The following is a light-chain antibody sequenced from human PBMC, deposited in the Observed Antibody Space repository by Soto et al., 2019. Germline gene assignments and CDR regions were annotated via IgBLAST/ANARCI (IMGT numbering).Light chain of an antibody. Sequence: QSALTQPASVSGSPGQSITIFCTGTSSDVGAYNYVSWYQQHPGTAPKLIIYDVTIRPSGVSDRFSGSKSGNTASLSISGLQAEDEADYYCSSYTTSTTLIVFGTGTKVTV. J-gene: IGLJ1*01. CDR1: SSDVGAYNY. CDR3: SSYTTSTTLIV. V-gene: IGLV2-14*01. CDR2: DVT.